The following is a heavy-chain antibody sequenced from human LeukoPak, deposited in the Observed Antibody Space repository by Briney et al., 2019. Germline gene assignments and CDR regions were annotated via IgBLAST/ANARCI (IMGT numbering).Heavy chain of an antibody. Sequence: GGSLRLSCAASGFTFDDYGMSWVRQGPGKGLEWVSGINWNGGSTGYADSVKGRFTISRDNAKNSLYLQMNSLRAEDTAFYYCARDSSYDSSGNNWFDPRGQGTLVTVSS. D-gene: IGHD3-22*01. CDR3: ARDSSYDSSGNNWFDP. J-gene: IGHJ5*02. CDR2: INWNGGST. CDR1: GFTFDDYG. V-gene: IGHV3-20*04.